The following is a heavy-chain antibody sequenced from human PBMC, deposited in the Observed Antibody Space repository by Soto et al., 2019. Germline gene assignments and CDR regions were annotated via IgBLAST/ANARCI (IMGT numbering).Heavy chain of an antibody. CDR3: ARVTDNWNYVGWFDP. D-gene: IGHD1-7*01. CDR1: GYTFTSYA. V-gene: IGHV1-3*01. CDR2: INAGNGNT. Sequence: ASVKVSCKASGYTFTSYAMHWVRQAPGQRLEWMGWINAGNGNTKYSQKFQGRVTITRDTSASTAYMELSSLRSEDTAVYYCARVTDNWNYVGWFDPWGQGTLVTVS. J-gene: IGHJ5*02.